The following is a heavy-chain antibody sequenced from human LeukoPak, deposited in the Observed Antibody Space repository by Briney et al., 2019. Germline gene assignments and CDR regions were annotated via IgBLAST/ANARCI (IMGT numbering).Heavy chain of an antibody. V-gene: IGHV3-53*01. D-gene: IGHD6-19*01. CDR3: ARLAVAGYYFDY. CDR2: IYSGGST. Sequence: GGSLRLSCAASGFTVSNNYMSWVRQAPGKGLEWISVIYSGGSTYYADSVKGRFTISRDNSKNTLYLQMNSLRAEDTAVYYCARLAVAGYYFDYWGQGTLVTVSS. CDR1: GFTVSNNY. J-gene: IGHJ4*02.